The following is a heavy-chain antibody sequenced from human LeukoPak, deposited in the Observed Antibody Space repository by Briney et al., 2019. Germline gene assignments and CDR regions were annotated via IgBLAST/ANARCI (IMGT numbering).Heavy chain of an antibody. CDR1: GGSIRSDYY. Sequence: SETLSLTCTVSGGSIRSDYYWGWIRQPPGKGLEFIGSMFYGGSTYYNPSLKSRVTISVDTSKNQFSLKLTSVIAADTAVYYCARHGPDFDYWGQGTLVTVSS. CDR2: MFYGGST. V-gene: IGHV4-39*07. J-gene: IGHJ4*02. CDR3: ARHGPDFDY.